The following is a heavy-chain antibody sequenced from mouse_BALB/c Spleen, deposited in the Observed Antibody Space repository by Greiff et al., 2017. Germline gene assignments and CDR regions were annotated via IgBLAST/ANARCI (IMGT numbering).Heavy chain of an antibody. CDR2: IYPGDGDT. CDR3: APYEGGFAY. Sequence: VQLQQSGPELVKPGASVKISCKASGYAFSSSWMNWVKQRPGQGLEWIGRIYPGDGDTNYNGKFKGKATLTADKSSSTAYMQLSSLTSVDSAVYFCAPYEGGFAYWGQGTLVTVSA. D-gene: IGHD2-3*01. V-gene: IGHV1-82*01. CDR1: GYAFSSSW. J-gene: IGHJ3*01.